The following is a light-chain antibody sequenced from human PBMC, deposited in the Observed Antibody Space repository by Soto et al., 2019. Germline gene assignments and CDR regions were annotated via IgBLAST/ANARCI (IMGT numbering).Light chain of an antibody. Sequence: ENVLTQSPGTLSLSPGERATLSCRASQSVDSSYLAWYQQKPGPAPRLLIYGTSSRATGISDRFSGSGSGTDFALTINRLEPEDFAVYYCQQYNNSLYTFGQGTKLEIK. CDR1: QSVDSSY. J-gene: IGKJ2*01. V-gene: IGKV3-20*01. CDR2: GTS. CDR3: QQYNNSLYT.